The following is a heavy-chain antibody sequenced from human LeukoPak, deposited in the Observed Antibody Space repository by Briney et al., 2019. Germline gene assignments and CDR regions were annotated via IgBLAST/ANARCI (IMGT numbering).Heavy chain of an antibody. D-gene: IGHD3-3*01. J-gene: IGHJ6*02. CDR2: INPNSGGT. CDR1: GYTFTGYY. CDR3: ALILYYDFWSGPIDGREYGMDV. V-gene: IGHV1-2*02. Sequence: GASVKVSCKASGYTFTGYYMHLVRQAPGQGLEWMGWINPNSGGTNYAQKFQGRVTMTRDTSISTAYMELSRLRSDDTAVYYCALILYYDFWSGPIDGREYGMDVWGQGTTVTVSS.